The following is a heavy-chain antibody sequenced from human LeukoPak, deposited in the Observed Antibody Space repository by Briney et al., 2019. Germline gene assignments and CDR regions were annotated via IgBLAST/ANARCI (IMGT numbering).Heavy chain of an antibody. D-gene: IGHD1-26*01. CDR1: GGSISSSSYY. V-gene: IGHV4-39*01. J-gene: IGHJ5*02. Sequence: SETLSLTCTVSGGSISSSSYYWGWIRQPPGKGLEWIGSIYYSGSTYYNPSLKSRVTISVDTSKNQFSLKLSSATAADTAVYYCCKIISGSYYQRWFDPWGQGTLVTVSS. CDR3: CKIISGSYYQRWFDP. CDR2: IYYSGST.